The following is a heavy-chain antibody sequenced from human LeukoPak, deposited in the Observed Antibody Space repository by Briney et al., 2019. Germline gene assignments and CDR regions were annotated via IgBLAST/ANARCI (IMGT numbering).Heavy chain of an antibody. D-gene: IGHD2-21*01. V-gene: IGHV3-53*01. CDR3: ASGDGYLPPY. J-gene: IGHJ4*02. CDR1: GFSVSGKF. CDR2: IHYDGKI. Sequence: GGSLRLSCAASGFSVSGKFMSWVCQAPGKGLEWVSIIHYDGKIRYAGSVGGRFTIYRDDSENTLFLQMNSLRVEDTAVYFCASGDGYLPPYWGQGTLVTVSS.